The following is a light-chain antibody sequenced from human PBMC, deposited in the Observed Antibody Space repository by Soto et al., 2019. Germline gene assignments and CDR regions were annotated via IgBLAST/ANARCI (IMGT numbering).Light chain of an antibody. CDR2: GAS. V-gene: IGKV1-5*01. J-gene: IGKJ5*01. Sequence: QMTQSPSTLSASVGDRVTITCRASQSVSRWLAWYQKQPGRDPKVLIHGASRRATGIPDRFSGSGSGTDFNLAISRLETEDFAVYECQLYGSSMITFGQGTRLEIK. CDR3: QLYGSSMIT. CDR1: QSVSRW.